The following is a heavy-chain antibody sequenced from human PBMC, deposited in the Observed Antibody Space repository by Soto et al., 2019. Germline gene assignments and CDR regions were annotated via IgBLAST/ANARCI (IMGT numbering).Heavy chain of an antibody. CDR2: IIPIFGTA. CDR3: ARHHSGYDFGADYYYGMDV. D-gene: IGHD5-12*01. J-gene: IGHJ6*02. V-gene: IGHV1-69*06. Sequence: QVQLVQSGAEVKKPGSSVKVSCKASGGTFSSYAISWVRQAPGQGLEWMGGIIPIFGTANYAQKFQGRVTITADKSTSTAYMELSSLRSEDTAVYYCARHHSGYDFGADYYYGMDVWGQGTTVTVSS. CDR1: GGTFSSYA.